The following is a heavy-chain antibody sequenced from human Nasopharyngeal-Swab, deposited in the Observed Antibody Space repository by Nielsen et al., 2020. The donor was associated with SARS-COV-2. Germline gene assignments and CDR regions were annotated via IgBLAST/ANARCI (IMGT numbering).Heavy chain of an antibody. Sequence: SETLSLTCTVSGGSISSSSYYWGWIRQHPGKGREWIGSIYYSGSTYYNPSLKSQVTISVDPSKNHFSLKLSSVTAADTAVYYCARRIAVAGTGALDYWGQGTLVTVSS. J-gene: IGHJ4*02. D-gene: IGHD6-19*01. CDR3: ARRIAVAGTGALDY. CDR1: GGSISSSSYY. CDR2: IYYSGST. V-gene: IGHV4-39*02.